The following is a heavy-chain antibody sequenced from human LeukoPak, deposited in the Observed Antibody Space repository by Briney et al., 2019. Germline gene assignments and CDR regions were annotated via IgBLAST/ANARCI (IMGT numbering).Heavy chain of an antibody. CDR1: GFTFNNYE. Sequence: GGSLRLSCAASGFTFNNYEMNWVRQAPGKGLEWISYISSRGGTIYYADSVKGRFTISRDNAKNSLYLQMNSLRAEDTAVYYCARDTSTVRYDYWGQGTLVTVSS. J-gene: IGHJ4*02. CDR2: ISSRGGTI. D-gene: IGHD4-11*01. V-gene: IGHV3-48*03. CDR3: ARDTSTVRYDY.